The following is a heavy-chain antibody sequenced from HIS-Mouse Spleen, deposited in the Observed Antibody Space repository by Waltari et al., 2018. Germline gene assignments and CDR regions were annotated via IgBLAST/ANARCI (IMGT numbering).Heavy chain of an antibody. D-gene: IGHD3-22*01. J-gene: IGHJ1*01. CDR2: IKRKTDGGTT. CDR1: GFTFSNAW. V-gene: IGHV3-15*01. CDR3: TTTITMIVVHGPYFQH. Sequence: EVQLVESGGGLVKPGGSLRLSCAASGFTFSNAWMSWVRQAPGKGLEWVGRIKRKTDGGTTDYAEHVKGRFTISRDDSKNTLYLQMNSLKTEDTAVYYCTTTITMIVVHGPYFQHWGQGTLVTVSS.